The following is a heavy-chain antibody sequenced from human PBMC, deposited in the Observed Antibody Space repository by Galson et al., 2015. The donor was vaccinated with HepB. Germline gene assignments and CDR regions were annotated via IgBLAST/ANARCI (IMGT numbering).Heavy chain of an antibody. CDR3: ARDGEGEFPGFYY. J-gene: IGHJ4*02. Sequence: SLRLSCAASGFTFSSYSMNWVRQAPGKGLEWVSSISSSSSYIYYADSVKGRFTISRDNAKNSLYLQMNSLRAEDTAVYYCARDGEGEFPGFYYWGQGTLVTVSS. CDR2: ISSSSSYI. CDR1: GFTFSSYS. V-gene: IGHV3-21*01. D-gene: IGHD3-16*01.